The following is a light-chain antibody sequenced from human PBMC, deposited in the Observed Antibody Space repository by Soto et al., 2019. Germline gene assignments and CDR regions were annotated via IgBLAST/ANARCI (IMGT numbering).Light chain of an antibody. CDR2: DAS. CDR1: QSVSSY. CDR3: QQRSNWPLT. J-gene: IGKJ3*01. V-gene: IGKV3-11*01. Sequence: EIVLTQSPATLSLSPGERATLSCRASQSVSSYLAWYQQKPGQAPRLLIYDASNRATGIPARFSGSGSETDFTLTISSLEPEDFAVYYCQQRSNWPLTFGPGTKVDLK.